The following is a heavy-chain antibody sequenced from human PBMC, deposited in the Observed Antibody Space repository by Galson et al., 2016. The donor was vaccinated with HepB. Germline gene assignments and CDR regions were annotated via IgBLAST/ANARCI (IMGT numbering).Heavy chain of an antibody. J-gene: IGHJ4*02. Sequence: SETLSLTCAVSGASVSSNWWGWVRQPPGKGLDWIGETYHTGSTNFNPSLMSRVTISLDKSKNQLSLMLTSVTAADTAVCYCARHIAVAGTRGFDYWGQGALVTVSS. CDR2: TYHTGST. V-gene: IGHV4-4*02. CDR3: ARHIAVAGTRGFDY. D-gene: IGHD6-19*01. CDR1: GASVSSNW.